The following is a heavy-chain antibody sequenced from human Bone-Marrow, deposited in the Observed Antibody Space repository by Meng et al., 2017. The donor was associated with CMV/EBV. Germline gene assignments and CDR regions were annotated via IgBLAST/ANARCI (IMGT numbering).Heavy chain of an antibody. CDR1: GGSISNTGYY. V-gene: IGHV4-39*07. CDR3: ASRLGGRGVTYYYGMDV. Sequence: SETLSLTCTVSGGSISNTGYYWGWIRQPPGKGLEWIGSIYYSGSTYYNPSLKSRVTISVDTSKNQFSLKLSSVTAADTAVYYCASRLGGRGVTYYYGMDVWGQGTTVTVS. CDR2: IYYSGST. J-gene: IGHJ6*02. D-gene: IGHD3-10*01.